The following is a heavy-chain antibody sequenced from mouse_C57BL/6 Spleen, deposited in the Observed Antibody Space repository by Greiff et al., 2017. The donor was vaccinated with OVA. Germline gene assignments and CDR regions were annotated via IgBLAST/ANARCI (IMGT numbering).Heavy chain of an antibody. CDR1: GFTFSDYG. J-gene: IGHJ2*01. CDR2: ISSGSSTI. Sequence: EVMLVESGGGLVKPGGSLKLSCAASGFTFSDYGMHWVRQAPEKGLEWVAYISSGSSTIYYADTVKGRFTISRDNAKNTLFLQMTSLRSEDTAMYYCARFYYYVSSDYFDYWGQGTTLTVSS. CDR3: ARFYYYVSSDYFDY. V-gene: IGHV5-17*01. D-gene: IGHD1-1*01.